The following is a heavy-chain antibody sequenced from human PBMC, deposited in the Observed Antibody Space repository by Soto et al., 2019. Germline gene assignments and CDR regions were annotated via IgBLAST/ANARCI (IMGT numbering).Heavy chain of an antibody. Sequence: TGGPLTLSCAASGFTFSSYAVHWVRQAPGKGLEWVAVISYDGSNKYYADSVKGRFTISRDNSKNTLYLQMNSLRAEDTAVYYCARDLYYDFWSGYQYYYYYGMDVWGQGTTVTVSS. V-gene: IGHV3-30-3*01. CDR3: ARDLYYDFWSGYQYYYYYGMDV. J-gene: IGHJ6*02. D-gene: IGHD3-3*01. CDR1: GFTFSSYA. CDR2: ISYDGSNK.